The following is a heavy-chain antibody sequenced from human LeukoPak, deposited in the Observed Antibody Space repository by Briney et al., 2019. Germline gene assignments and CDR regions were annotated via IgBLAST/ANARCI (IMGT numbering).Heavy chain of an antibody. D-gene: IGHD6-13*01. CDR1: GGSISSSSYY. CDR3: ARRYSSSWYVWFDP. CDR2: IYYSGST. Sequence: SETLSLTCTASGGSISSSSYYWGWIRQPPGKGLEWIGSIYYSGSTYYNPSLKSRVTISVDTSKTQFSLKLSSVTAADTAVYYCARRYSSSWYVWFDPWGQGTLVTVSS. V-gene: IGHV4-39*01. J-gene: IGHJ5*02.